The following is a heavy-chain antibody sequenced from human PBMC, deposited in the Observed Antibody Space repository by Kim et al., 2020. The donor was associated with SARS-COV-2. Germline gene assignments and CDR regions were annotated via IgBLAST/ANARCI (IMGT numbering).Heavy chain of an antibody. CDR3: ARGCSSTSCYVDY. V-gene: IGHV4-34*01. Sequence: SETLSLTCAVYGGSFSGYYWSWIRQPPGKGLEWIGEINHSGSTNYNPSLKSRVTISVDTSKNQFSLKLSSVTAADTAVYYCARGCSSTSCYVDYWGQGTLVTVSS. CDR2: INHSGST. J-gene: IGHJ4*02. CDR1: GGSFSGYY. D-gene: IGHD2-2*01.